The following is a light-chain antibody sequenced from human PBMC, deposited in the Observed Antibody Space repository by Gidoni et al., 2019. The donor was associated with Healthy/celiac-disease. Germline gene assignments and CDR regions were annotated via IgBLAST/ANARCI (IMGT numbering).Light chain of an antibody. CDR2: GAS. V-gene: IGKV3-20*01. Sequence: IVLTQSPGTLSLSPGERATLSCRASQSVSSSYFAWYQQKPGQAPRLLIYGASSRATGIPDRFSGSGSGTDFPLTISRLEPEDFEVYYCQQYGSSPRLTFXGXTKVEIK. J-gene: IGKJ4*01. CDR1: QSVSSSY. CDR3: QQYGSSPRLT.